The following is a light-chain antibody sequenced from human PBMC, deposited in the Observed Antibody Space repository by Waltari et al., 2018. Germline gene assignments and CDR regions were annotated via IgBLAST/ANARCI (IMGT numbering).Light chain of an antibody. CDR3: QQRSNWPLT. Sequence: IVFTPSPATLSLSPGERPTLSCSASQSVSNYLGWYQQKPGQAPRLLIYDASNRATGIPARFSGSGSGTDFTLTINSLEPEDFAVYYCQQRSNWPLTFGGGTKVEIK. CDR1: QSVSNY. CDR2: DAS. V-gene: IGKV3-11*01. J-gene: IGKJ4*01.